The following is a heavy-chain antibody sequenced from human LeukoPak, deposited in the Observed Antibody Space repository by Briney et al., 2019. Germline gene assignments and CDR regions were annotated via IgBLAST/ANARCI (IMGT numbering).Heavy chain of an antibody. CDR1: GYTFTGYY. CDR3: ARDGGSGWFWGDY. Sequence: ASVKVSCKASGYTFTGYYMHWVRQAPGQGLEWMGWINPNSGGTNYAQKFQGRVTMTRDTSISTAYMELSRLRSDDTAVYYCARDGGSGWFWGDYWGQGTLVTVSS. J-gene: IGHJ4*02. D-gene: IGHD6-19*01. CDR2: INPNSGGT. V-gene: IGHV1-2*02.